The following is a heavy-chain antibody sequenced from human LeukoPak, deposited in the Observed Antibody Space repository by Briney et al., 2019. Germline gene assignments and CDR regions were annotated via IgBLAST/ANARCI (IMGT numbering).Heavy chain of an antibody. Sequence: SETLSLTCSVSDGSVSSGSYYWSWIRKPPGKGLEGIGYIYYSGSTNYNPSLKSRVTISADTSKNQFSLKLNSVTAADTAVYYCARGGRYSSGWPYFDYWGQGTLVTVSS. V-gene: IGHV4-61*01. CDR1: DGSVSSGSYY. D-gene: IGHD6-19*01. CDR2: IYYSGST. J-gene: IGHJ4*02. CDR3: ARGGRYSSGWPYFDY.